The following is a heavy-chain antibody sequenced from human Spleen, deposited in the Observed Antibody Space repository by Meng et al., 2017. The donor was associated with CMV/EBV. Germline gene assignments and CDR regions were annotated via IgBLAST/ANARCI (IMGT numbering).Heavy chain of an antibody. CDR1: SISNGDYY. Sequence: SISNGDYYWSWIRQHPEKGLEWIGYIFYVGSTYYNPSLKSRVTISLATSKTQFSLKLSSVTAADTAVYYCATAAIFGVVTTTHYFDNWGQGTLVTVSS. J-gene: IGHJ4*02. CDR2: IFYVGST. V-gene: IGHV4-31*02. D-gene: IGHD3-3*01. CDR3: ATAAIFGVVTTTHYFDN.